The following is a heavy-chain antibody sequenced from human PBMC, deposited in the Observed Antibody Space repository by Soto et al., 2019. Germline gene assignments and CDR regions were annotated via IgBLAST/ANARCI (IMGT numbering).Heavy chain of an antibody. J-gene: IGHJ4*02. V-gene: IGHV1-69*13. CDR3: ARIGYSYGGYYFDY. CDR2: IIPIFGTA. CDR1: GGTFSSYA. Sequence: SVKVSCKASGGTFSSYAISWVRQAPGQGLEWMGGIIPIFGTANYAQKFQGRVTVTADESTSTAYMELSSLRSEDTAVYYCARIGYSYGGYYFDYWGQGTLVTVSS. D-gene: IGHD5-18*01.